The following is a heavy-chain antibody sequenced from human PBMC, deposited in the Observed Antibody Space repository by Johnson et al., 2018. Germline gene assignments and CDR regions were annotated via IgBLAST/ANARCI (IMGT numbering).Heavy chain of an antibody. D-gene: IGHD2-2*01. J-gene: IGHJ6*02. V-gene: IGHV3-13*01. CDR2: IGTAGDT. CDR3: ARSRRVPAASYYYYGFDV. CDR1: GFTFSNYD. Sequence: VQLVQSGGGLVQPGGSLRLSCVASGFTFSNYDMHWVRQATGEGLEWVSAIGTAGDTYYPGSVKGRFTISRENAKNSLYRQMKSLGAGDTAVYYCARSRRVPAASYYYYGFDVWGQGTTVTVSS.